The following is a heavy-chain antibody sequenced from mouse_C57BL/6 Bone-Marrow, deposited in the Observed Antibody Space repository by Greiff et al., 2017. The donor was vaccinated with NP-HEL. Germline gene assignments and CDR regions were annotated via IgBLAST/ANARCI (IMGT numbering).Heavy chain of an antibody. CDR2: INPSSGYT. J-gene: IGHJ4*01. CDR3: DAMDY. CDR1: GYTFTSYW. Sequence: VNVVESGAELAKPGASVKLSCKASGYTFTSYWMHWVKQRPGQGLEWIGYINPSSGYTKYNQKFKDKATLTADKSSNTAYMQLSSLTSEDFAVYYPDAMDYWGQGTSVTVSS. V-gene: IGHV1-7*01.